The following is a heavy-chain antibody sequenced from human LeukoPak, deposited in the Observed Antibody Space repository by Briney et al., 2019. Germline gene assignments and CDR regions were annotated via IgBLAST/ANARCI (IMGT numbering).Heavy chain of an antibody. CDR1: GGSISNYY. CDR3: ARGGYTISDY. CDR2: IYSSGST. D-gene: IGHD1-1*01. Sequence: SETLSLTCTVSGGSISNYYWSWIRQPAGKGLEFIGRIYSSGSTNYNPSLKSRVTMSVDTSKNQFSLRLSSVTAADSAMYYCARGGYTISDYWGQGTLVTVSS. J-gene: IGHJ4*02. V-gene: IGHV4-4*07.